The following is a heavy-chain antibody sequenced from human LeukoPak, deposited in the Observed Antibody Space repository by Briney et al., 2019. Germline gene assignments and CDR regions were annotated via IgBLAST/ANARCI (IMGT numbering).Heavy chain of an antibody. CDR3: AKGPRGYSYGYMWFDP. Sequence: GGSLRLSCAASGFTFSSYAMHWVRQAPGKGLEWVAVISYDGSNKYYADSVKGRFTISRDNSKNTLYLQMNSLRAEDTAVYYCAKGPRGYSYGYMWFDPWGQGTLVTVSS. V-gene: IGHV3-30-3*01. D-gene: IGHD5-18*01. CDR2: ISYDGSNK. J-gene: IGHJ5*02. CDR1: GFTFSSYA.